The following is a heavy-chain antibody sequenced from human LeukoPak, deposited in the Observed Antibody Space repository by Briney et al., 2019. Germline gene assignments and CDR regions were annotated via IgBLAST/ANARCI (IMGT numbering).Heavy chain of an antibody. J-gene: IGHJ4*02. D-gene: IGHD3-16*01. CDR2: INHSGST. Sequence: GSLRLSCAASGFTFSSYAMSWIRQPPGKGLEWIGEINHSGSTNYNPSLKSRVTISVDTSKNQFSLKLSSVTAADTAVYYCARGRLGADYFDYWGQGTLVTVSS. V-gene: IGHV4-34*01. CDR1: GFTFSSYA. CDR3: ARGRLGADYFDY.